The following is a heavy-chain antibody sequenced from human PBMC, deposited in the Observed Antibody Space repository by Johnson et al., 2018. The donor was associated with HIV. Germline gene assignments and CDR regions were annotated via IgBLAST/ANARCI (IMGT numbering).Heavy chain of an antibody. CDR3: AKDMGVDTAMNPWAFDI. CDR1: GFTFSSYD. CDR2: IGTAGDT. V-gene: IGHV3-13*01. J-gene: IGHJ3*02. D-gene: IGHD5-18*01. Sequence: VQLVESGGGLVQPGGSLRLSCAASGFTFSSYDMHWVRQATGKGLEWVSAIGTAGDTYYPGSVKGRFTISRENAKNSLYLQMNSLRAEDTAVYYCAKDMGVDTAMNPWAFDIWGQGTMVTVSS.